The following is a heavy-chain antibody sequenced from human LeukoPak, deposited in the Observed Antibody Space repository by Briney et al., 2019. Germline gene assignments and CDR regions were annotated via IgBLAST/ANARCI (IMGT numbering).Heavy chain of an antibody. CDR1: GFIFHNYA. Sequence: AGSLRLSCEASGFIFHNYAMAWVRPCPGPGLEYVASIGASCDHLYYGVSVKGRFTISRDNSKNTLFLQMNSLRVEDTALYYCATQSPDYSIGPSYGSFNIWGQGTKVTVSS. J-gene: IGHJ3*02. CDR2: IGASCDHL. CDR3: ATQSPDYSIGPSYGSFNI. V-gene: IGHV3-23*01. D-gene: IGHD3-10*01.